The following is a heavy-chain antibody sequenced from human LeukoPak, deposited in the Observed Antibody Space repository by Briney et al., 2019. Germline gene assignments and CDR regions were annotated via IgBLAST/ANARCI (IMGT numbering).Heavy chain of an antibody. CDR1: GYTFTSYD. V-gene: IGHV1-8*01. CDR3: ARKRVYYYGMDV. Sequence: ASVKVSCKASGYTFTSYDISWVRQATGQGLEWMGWMNPNSGNAGYAQRFQGRVTMTRNNSISTAYMELSSLRSEDTAVYYCARKRVYYYGMDVWGQGTTVTVSS. J-gene: IGHJ6*02. CDR2: MNPNSGNA.